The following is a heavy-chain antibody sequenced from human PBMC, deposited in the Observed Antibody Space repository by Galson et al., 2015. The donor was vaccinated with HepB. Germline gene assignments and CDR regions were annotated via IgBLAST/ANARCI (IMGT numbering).Heavy chain of an antibody. CDR3: ARAIGYCSGGSCYWGWFDP. CDR1: GGSFSDYY. V-gene: IGHV4-34*01. D-gene: IGHD2-15*01. Sequence: SETLSLTCAVYGGSFSDYYWSWIRQPPGKGLEWIGEINHSGSTNYNPSLKSRVTISVDTSKNQFSLKLSSVTAADTAVYYCARAIGYCSGGSCYWGWFDPWGQGILVTVSS. J-gene: IGHJ5*02. CDR2: INHSGST.